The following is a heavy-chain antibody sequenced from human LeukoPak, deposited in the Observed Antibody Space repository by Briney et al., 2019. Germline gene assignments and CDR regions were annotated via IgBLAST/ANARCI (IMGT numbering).Heavy chain of an antibody. V-gene: IGHV3-66*01. D-gene: IGHD4/OR15-4a*01. CDR3: AREVRH. CDR1: GFTVSNNY. Sequence: PGGSLRLSCAASGFTVSNNYMSWVRQAPGKGLEWVSVLYSGGSTYYADSVKGRFTISRDHSKNALYLQLSRLRAEETAVYYCAREVRHWALGTLVTVS. CDR2: LYSGGST. J-gene: IGHJ4*02.